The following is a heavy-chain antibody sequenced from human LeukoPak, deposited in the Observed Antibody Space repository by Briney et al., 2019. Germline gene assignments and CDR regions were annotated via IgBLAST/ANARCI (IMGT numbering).Heavy chain of an antibody. CDR1: GYTFTSYY. CDR2: INPSGGST. V-gene: IGHV1-46*01. J-gene: IGHJ6*03. D-gene: IGHD6-6*01. CDR3: ARGLAAPADQYYMDV. Sequence: ASVKVSCKASGYTFTSYYMHWVRQAPGQGLEWMGIINPSGGSTSYAQKFQGRVTMTRDMSTSTVYMELSSLRSDDTAVYYCARGLAAPADQYYMDVWGKGTTVTVSS.